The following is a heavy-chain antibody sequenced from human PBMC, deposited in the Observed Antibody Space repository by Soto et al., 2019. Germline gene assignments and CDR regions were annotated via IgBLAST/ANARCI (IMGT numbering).Heavy chain of an antibody. CDR2: IYHSGNT. CDR3: ARLSASSKLRGVVIN. D-gene: IGHD3-10*01. CDR1: GGSISSDNW. Sequence: QVHLQESGPDLVRPSETLSLPCSFFGGSISSDNWWGWVRQTPGKGLEWIGEIYHSGNTNYNPSLKSRVTISVDKSKNQFSLKVTSVTAADTALYYCARLSASSKLRGVVINWGQGTLVTVSS. J-gene: IGHJ4*02. V-gene: IGHV4-4*02.